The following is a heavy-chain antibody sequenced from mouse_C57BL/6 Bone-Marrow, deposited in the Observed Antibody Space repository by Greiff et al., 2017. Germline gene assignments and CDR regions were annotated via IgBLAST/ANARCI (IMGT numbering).Heavy chain of an antibody. Sequence: EVKLMESGGGLVQPGGSLSLSCAASGFTFTDYYMSWVRQPPGKALEWLGFIRNKANGYTTEYSASVKGRFTISRDNSQSILYLQMNALRAEDRATYYCARYFRGYFDYWGQGTTLTVSS. CDR1: GFTFTDYY. J-gene: IGHJ2*01. CDR2: IRNKANGYTT. V-gene: IGHV7-3*01. CDR3: ARYFRGYFDY.